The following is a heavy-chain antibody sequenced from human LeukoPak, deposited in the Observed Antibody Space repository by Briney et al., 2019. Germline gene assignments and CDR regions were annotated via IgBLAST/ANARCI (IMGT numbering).Heavy chain of an antibody. D-gene: IGHD3-10*01. Sequence: PSETLSLTCAVYGGSFSGYYWSWIRQPPGKGLERIGEINHSGSTNYNPSPKSRVTISVDTSKNQFSLKLSSVTAADTAVYYCARGKLWFGELLSAHDYWGQGTLVTVSS. CDR1: GGSFSGYY. CDR2: INHSGST. J-gene: IGHJ4*02. CDR3: ARGKLWFGELLSAHDY. V-gene: IGHV4-34*01.